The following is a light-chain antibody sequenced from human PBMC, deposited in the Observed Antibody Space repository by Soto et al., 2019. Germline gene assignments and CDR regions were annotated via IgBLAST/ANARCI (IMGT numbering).Light chain of an antibody. J-gene: IGLJ2*01. CDR3: QSYDSRLSAVV. Sequence: QSVLTQPPSVSGAPGQGVTISCTGSSSNIGAGYDVHWYQQLPGTAPKVLIYGNSNRPSGVPDRFSGSKSGTSASLAITGLQAEDEADYYCQSYDSRLSAVVFGGGTKLTVL. V-gene: IGLV1-40*01. CDR2: GNS. CDR1: SSNIGAGYD.